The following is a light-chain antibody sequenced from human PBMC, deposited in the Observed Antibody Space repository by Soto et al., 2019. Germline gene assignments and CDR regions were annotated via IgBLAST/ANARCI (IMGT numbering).Light chain of an antibody. CDR2: GSS. CDR3: QQYGSSPPYT. Sequence: EIVLTQSPGTLSLSPGERATLSCRASQSVSGNYLAWYQQKPGQSPRLLIYGSSDRATGIPDRFSGSGSETDFTLTIRRVGPEDFAVYYCQQYGSSPPYTFGQGTKLEIK. CDR1: QSVSGNY. V-gene: IGKV3-20*01. J-gene: IGKJ2*01.